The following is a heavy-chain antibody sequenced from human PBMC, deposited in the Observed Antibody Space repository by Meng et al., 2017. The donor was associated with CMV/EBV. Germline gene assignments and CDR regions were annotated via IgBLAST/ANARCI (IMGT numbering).Heavy chain of an antibody. D-gene: IGHD6-13*01. J-gene: IGHJ4*02. V-gene: IGHV2-5*01. CDR1: GFSSSTSGVG. CDR3: AHGGAAADR. Sequence: LTCTFSGFSSSTSGVGVGWIRQPPGKALEWLALIYWNDDKRYSPSLKSRLTITKDTSKNQVVLTMTNMDPVDTATYYCAHGGAAADRWGQGTPVTVSS. CDR2: IYWNDDK.